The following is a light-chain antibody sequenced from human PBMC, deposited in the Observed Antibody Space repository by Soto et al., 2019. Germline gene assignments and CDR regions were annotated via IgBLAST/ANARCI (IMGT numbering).Light chain of an antibody. CDR3: QQSYSTPYT. V-gene: IGKV1-39*01. CDR1: QSISSY. J-gene: IGKJ2*01. Sequence: DIQMTQSPSSLSASVGASVTITCRASQSISSYLNWYQQKPGKAPKLLIYAASSSQSGVPSRFSGSGSGTDFTLTISSLQPEDFATYYCQQSYSTPYTFGQGTKLEIK. CDR2: AAS.